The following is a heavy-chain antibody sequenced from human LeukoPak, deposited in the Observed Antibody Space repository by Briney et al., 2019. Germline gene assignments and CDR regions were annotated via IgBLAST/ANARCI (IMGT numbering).Heavy chain of an antibody. CDR3: ARGRDRSKAGDY. D-gene: IGHD5-24*01. Sequence: SETLSLTCVDNGGSSHDYYCSWLRQPPGKGLEWIGEIHPSEGFYYNSSLMSRVTISIDTSKTHFSLRLASVTAADTGFYYCARGRDRSKAGDYWGQGSLVTVSS. CDR1: GGSSHDYY. V-gene: IGHV4-34*01. CDR2: IHPSEGF. J-gene: IGHJ4*02.